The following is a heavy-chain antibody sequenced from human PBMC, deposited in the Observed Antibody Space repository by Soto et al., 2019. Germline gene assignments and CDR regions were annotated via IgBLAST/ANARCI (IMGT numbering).Heavy chain of an antibody. CDR1: GYTLTELS. V-gene: IGHV1-24*01. CDR3: ARDYYDSSGYYWAPYYYGMDV. CDR2: FDPEDGET. J-gene: IGHJ6*02. Sequence: ASVKVTCKVSGYTLTELSMHWVRQAPGKGLEWMGGFDPEDGETIYAQKFQGRVTMTEDTSTSTAYMELSSLRSDDTAVYYCARDYYDSSGYYWAPYYYGMDVWGQGTTVTVSS. D-gene: IGHD3-22*01.